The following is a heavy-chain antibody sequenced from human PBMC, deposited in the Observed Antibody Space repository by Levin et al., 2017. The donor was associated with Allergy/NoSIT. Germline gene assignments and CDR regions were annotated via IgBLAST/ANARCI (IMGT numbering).Heavy chain of an antibody. Sequence: GESLKISCAASGFTFSSYSMNWVRQAPGKGLEWLSYISSSSGTIYYAESVKGRFTISRDNAKNSLYLQMNSLRAEDTAVYYCARGPSDILTAYYKFCYFDYWGQGTLVTVSS. CDR2: ISSSSGTI. CDR1: GFTFSSYS. D-gene: IGHD3-9*01. J-gene: IGHJ4*02. V-gene: IGHV3-48*01. CDR3: ARGPSDILTAYYKFCYFDY.